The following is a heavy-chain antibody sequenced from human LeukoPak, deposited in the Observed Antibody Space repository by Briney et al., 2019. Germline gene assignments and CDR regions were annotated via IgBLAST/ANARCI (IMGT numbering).Heavy chain of an antibody. CDR2: IYHSGST. J-gene: IGHJ4*02. D-gene: IGHD1-26*01. Sequence: SETLSLTCTVSGYSISSGYYWGWIRQPPGKGLEWIGSIYHSGSTYYNPSLKSRVTISVDTSKNQFSLKLSSVTAADTAVYYCASGRELPGVVDYWGQGTLVTVSS. V-gene: IGHV4-38-2*02. CDR1: GYSISSGYY. CDR3: ASGRELPGVVDY.